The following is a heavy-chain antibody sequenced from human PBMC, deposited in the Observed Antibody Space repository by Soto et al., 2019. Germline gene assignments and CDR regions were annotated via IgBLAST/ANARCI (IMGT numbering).Heavy chain of an antibody. D-gene: IGHD3-10*01. V-gene: IGHV3-23*01. J-gene: IGHJ6*02. Sequence: PGGSLRLSCAASGFSFSSYAMSWVRQAPGKGPEWVSSMTAGGGSTYHADSVKGRFTISRDNSKNTLYLQMNSLRAEDTAVYYCAKDCYGSGTDYFYGMDVRGQGTTVTVYS. CDR1: GFSFSSYA. CDR3: AKDCYGSGTDYFYGMDV. CDR2: MTAGGGST.